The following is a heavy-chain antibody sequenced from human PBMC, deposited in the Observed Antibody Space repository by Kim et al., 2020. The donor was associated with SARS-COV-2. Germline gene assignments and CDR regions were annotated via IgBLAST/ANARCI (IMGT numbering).Heavy chain of an antibody. J-gene: IGHJ6*02. V-gene: IGHV3-15*01. CDR2: IKSKTDGGTT. Sequence: GGSLRLSCAASGFTFSNAWMSWVRQAPGKGLEWVGRIKSKTDGGTTDYAAPVKGRFTISRDDSKNTLYLQMNSLKTEDTAVYYCTTSGYIVATIWSCMDVWGQGTTVTVSS. D-gene: IGHD5-12*01. CDR1: GFTFSNAW. CDR3: TTSGYIVATIWSCMDV.